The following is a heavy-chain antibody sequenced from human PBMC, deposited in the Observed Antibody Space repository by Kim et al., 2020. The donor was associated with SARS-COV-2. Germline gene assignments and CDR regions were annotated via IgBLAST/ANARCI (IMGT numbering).Heavy chain of an antibody. J-gene: IGHJ4*02. CDR1: ELTVSSNY. CDR3: VRAVSGYYFDY. D-gene: IGHD6-19*01. CDR2: IYSGGTT. Sequence: GGSLRLSCAASELTVSSNYMSWVRQAPGKGLEWVSVIYSGGTTYYAGSVKGRFTISRDNSKDTLYLQMNSLRAEDTAVDYCVRAVSGYYFDYWGQGTPVT. V-gene: IGHV3-66*01.